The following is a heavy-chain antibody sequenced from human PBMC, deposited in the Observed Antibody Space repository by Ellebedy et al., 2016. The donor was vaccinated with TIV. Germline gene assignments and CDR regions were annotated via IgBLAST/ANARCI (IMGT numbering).Heavy chain of an antibody. CDR1: GGSISSSSYY. J-gene: IGHJ4*02. CDR3: ARHRGPYSYGHFDY. V-gene: IGHV4-39*01. CDR2: IYSSGST. Sequence: SETLSLXXTVSGGSISSSSYYWGWIRQPPGKGLEWFGSIYSSGSTYYNPSLKSRVTISVDTSKNQFSLKLSSVTAADTAMYYCARHRGPYSYGHFDYWGQGTLVTVSS. D-gene: IGHD5-18*01.